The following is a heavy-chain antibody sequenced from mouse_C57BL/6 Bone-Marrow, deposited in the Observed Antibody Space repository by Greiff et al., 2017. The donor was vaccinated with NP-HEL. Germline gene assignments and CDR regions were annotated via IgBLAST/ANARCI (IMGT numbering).Heavy chain of an antibody. CDR3: ARRCYAMDY. V-gene: IGHV1-59*01. CDR2: IDPSDSYT. J-gene: IGHJ4*01. CDR1: GYTFTSYW. Sequence: QVQLQQSGAELVRPGTSVKLSCKASGYTFTSYWMHWVKQRPGQGLEWIGVIDPSDSYTNYNQKFKGKATLTVDTSSSTAYMQLSSLTSEDSAVYYCARRCYAMDYWGQGTSVTVSS.